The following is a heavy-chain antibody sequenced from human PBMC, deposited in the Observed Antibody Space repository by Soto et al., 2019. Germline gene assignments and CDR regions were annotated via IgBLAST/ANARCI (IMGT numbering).Heavy chain of an antibody. D-gene: IGHD6-13*01. Sequence: ASVKVSCKASGYTFTSYYMHWVRQAPGQGLEWMGIINPSGGSTSYAQKFQGRVTMTRDTSTSTVYMELSSLRSEDTAVYYCARWSAMTAGTPYNWFDPWGQGTLVTVSS. V-gene: IGHV1-46*01. CDR2: INPSGGST. CDR1: GYTFTSYY. J-gene: IGHJ5*02. CDR3: ARWSAMTAGTPYNWFDP.